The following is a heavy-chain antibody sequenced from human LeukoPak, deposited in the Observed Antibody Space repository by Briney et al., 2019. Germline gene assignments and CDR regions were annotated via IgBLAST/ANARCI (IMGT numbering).Heavy chain of an antibody. Sequence: GGSLRLSCAASGFTFSSYAMHWVRQAPGKGLEWVAVISYDGSNKYYADSVKGRFTISRDNSKNTLYLQMNSLRAEDTAVYYCARDILYGSGSYPRESGFDYWGQGTLVTVSS. V-gene: IGHV3-30-3*01. J-gene: IGHJ4*02. D-gene: IGHD3-10*01. CDR3: ARDILYGSGSYPRESGFDY. CDR2: ISYDGSNK. CDR1: GFTFSSYA.